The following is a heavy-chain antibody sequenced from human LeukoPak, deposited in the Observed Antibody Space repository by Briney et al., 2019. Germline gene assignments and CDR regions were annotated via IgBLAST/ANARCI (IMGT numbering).Heavy chain of an antibody. V-gene: IGHV3-11*01. J-gene: IGHJ4*02. D-gene: IGHD3-10*01. Sequence: PGGSLRLSCAASGITFSDYYMSWIRQAPGKGLEWVSYISSTGSMINCADSVKGRFTISRDNAKNSLYLQMNSLRVEDTAVYYCASVLWFGGIFFDYWGQGTLVTVSS. CDR2: ISSTGSMI. CDR3: ASVLWFGGIFFDY. CDR1: GITFSDYY.